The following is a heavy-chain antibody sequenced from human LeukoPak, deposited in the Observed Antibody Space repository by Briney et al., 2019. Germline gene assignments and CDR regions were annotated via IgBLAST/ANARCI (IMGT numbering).Heavy chain of an antibody. CDR1: GFTFSSYS. CDR2: ISSSSSTI. D-gene: IGHD1-26*01. V-gene: IGHV3-48*01. Sequence: GGSLRLSCAASGFTFSSYSMNWVRQAPGKGLEWVSYISSSSSTIYYADSVKGRFTISRDNAKNSLYLQMNSLRAEDTAVYYCAREQWELLQEVAFDIWGQGTMVTVSS. CDR3: AREQWELLQEVAFDI. J-gene: IGHJ3*02.